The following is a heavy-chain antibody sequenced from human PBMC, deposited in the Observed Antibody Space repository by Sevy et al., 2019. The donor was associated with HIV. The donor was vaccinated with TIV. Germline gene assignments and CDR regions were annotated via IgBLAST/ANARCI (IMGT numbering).Heavy chain of an antibody. Sequence: ASVKVSCKASGYTFTSYYMHWVRQAPGQGLEWMGIINPSGCSTSYAQKFQGRVTMTRDTSTSTVYMELSSLRSEDTAVYYCARNDIVVVPAALLPDYYYYYYMDVWGKGTTVTVSS. V-gene: IGHV1-46*01. D-gene: IGHD2-2*01. CDR1: GYTFTSYY. CDR2: INPSGCST. CDR3: ARNDIVVVPAALLPDYYYYYYMDV. J-gene: IGHJ6*03.